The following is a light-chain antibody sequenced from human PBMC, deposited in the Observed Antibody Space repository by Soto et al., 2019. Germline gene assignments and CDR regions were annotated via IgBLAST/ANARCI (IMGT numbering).Light chain of an antibody. Sequence: EIVLTQSPGTLSLSPGERATLSCRASESVSSNYLAWYQQKPGRAPRLLIFGASTRATGIPDRFSGRGSGTDFTLTISGLETDDFAVYYCQQYCSSPRTFGQGTKLEI. J-gene: IGKJ2*02. CDR2: GAS. V-gene: IGKV3-20*01. CDR3: QQYCSSPRT. CDR1: ESVSSNY.